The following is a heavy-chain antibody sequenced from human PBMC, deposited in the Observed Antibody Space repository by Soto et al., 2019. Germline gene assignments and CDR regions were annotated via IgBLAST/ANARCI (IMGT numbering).Heavy chain of an antibody. J-gene: IGHJ4*02. CDR1: GGTFSSYT. CDR2: IIPILGIA. Sequence: QVQLVQSGAEVKKPGSSVKVSCKASGGTFSSYTISWVRQAPGQGLEWMGRIIPILGIANYAQKFQGRVTITADKSTSTACMELSSLRSEDTAVYYCASTGVVAARTGYWGQGTVVTVSS. D-gene: IGHD2-15*01. V-gene: IGHV1-69*02. CDR3: ASTGVVAARTGY.